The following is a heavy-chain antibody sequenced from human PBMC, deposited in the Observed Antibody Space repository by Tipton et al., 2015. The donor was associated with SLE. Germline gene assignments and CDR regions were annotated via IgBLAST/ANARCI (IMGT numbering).Heavy chain of an antibody. CDR2: ISPSNGYT. CDR1: GYTFTRYN. J-gene: IGHJ5*02. V-gene: IGHV1-46*01. Sequence: QLVQSGPEVKKPGASVKVSCKASGYTFTRYNLHWVRQAPGQGLEWLGTISPSNGYTDYAQNFQGRVTMARDTSTSTVYMELYSLRSEDTAVYYCAREVGVVATGWFDPWGQGTLVTVSS. D-gene: IGHD1-26*01. CDR3: AREVGVVATGWFDP.